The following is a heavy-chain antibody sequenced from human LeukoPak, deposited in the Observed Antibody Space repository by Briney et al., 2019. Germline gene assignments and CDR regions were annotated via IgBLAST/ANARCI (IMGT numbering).Heavy chain of an antibody. CDR2: INHSGST. Sequence: SETLSLTCAVYGGTFSGYYWSWIRQPPGKGLEWIGEINHSGSTNYNPSLKSRVTISVDTSKNQFSLKLSSVTAADTAVYYCARGRGDGYNYFDYWGQGTLVTVSS. D-gene: IGHD5-24*01. CDR3: ARGRGDGYNYFDY. J-gene: IGHJ4*02. V-gene: IGHV4-34*01. CDR1: GGTFSGYY.